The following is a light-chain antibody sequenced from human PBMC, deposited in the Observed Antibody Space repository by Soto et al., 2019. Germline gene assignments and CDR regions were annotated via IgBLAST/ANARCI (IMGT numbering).Light chain of an antibody. Sequence: VFPQFPGALSLSPGERATLSCRASQSVGNNLAWYQQRPGQAPTLLISDASSRATGIPDRFSGSGSGTDFTLTISRLEPEDFAVYYCQQYGSSPGTFGQGTKVDIK. CDR3: QQYGSSPGT. CDR2: DAS. V-gene: IGKV3-20*01. CDR1: QSVGNN. J-gene: IGKJ1*01.